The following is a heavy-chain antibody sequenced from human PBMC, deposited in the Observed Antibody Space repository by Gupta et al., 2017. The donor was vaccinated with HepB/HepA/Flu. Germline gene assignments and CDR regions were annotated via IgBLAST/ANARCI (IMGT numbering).Heavy chain of an antibody. Sequence: QVQLVQSGAEVKKPGSSVKVSCKASGGTFSSYAISWVRQAPGQGLEWMGGIIPIFGTANYAQKFQGRVTITADESTSTAYMELSSLRSEDTAVYYCASIGSQGVPAAMGDAFDIWGQGTMVTVSS. V-gene: IGHV1-69*01. D-gene: IGHD2-2*01. J-gene: IGHJ3*02. CDR2: IIPIFGTA. CDR3: ASIGSQGVPAAMGDAFDI. CDR1: GGTFSSYA.